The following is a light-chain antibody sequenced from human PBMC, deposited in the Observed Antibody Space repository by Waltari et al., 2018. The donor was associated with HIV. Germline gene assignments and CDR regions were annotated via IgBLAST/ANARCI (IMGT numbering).Light chain of an antibody. CDR3: CSYAGSSNWV. V-gene: IGLV2-23*01. J-gene: IGLJ3*02. Sequence: QSALTQPASVSGSPGQSITISCTGSSGDVGNYNLVSWYQQHPGKAPKLMIYEGINRPSGVSNRFSGSKSGNTASLTISGLQAEDEADYYCCSYAGSSNWVFGGGTKLTVL. CDR2: EGI. CDR1: SGDVGNYNL.